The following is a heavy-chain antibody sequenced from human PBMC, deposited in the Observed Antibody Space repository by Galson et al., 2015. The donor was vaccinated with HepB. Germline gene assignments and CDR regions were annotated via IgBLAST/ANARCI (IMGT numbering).Heavy chain of an antibody. CDR3: ARDGDENSFDN. D-gene: IGHD4-17*01. CDR2: ISATGSYK. Sequence: SLRLSCAASGFDFSDYFLNWIRQAPGKGLEWVSSISATGSYKYYADSVKGRFTISRDNAKNSLYLHMDSLRVEDTAIYYCARDGDENSFDNWGQGTLVTVSS. J-gene: IGHJ3*02. CDR1: GFDFSDYF. V-gene: IGHV3-11*06.